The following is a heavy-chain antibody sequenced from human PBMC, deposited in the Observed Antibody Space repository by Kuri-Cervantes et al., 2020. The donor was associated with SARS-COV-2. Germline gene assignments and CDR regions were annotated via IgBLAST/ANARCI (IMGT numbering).Heavy chain of an antibody. CDR1: GFTFSSYS. V-gene: IGHV3-48*01. D-gene: IGHD3-16*01. J-gene: IGHJ4*02. Sequence: GESLKISCAASGFTFSSYSMNWVRQAPGKGLEWVSSSSSSSAIYYPDSVKGRFTMSRDDAKNSLYLQMNSLRAEDTAVYYCATAVREPFGGYWGQGTLVTVSS. CDR3: ATAVREPFGGY. CDR2: SSSSSAI.